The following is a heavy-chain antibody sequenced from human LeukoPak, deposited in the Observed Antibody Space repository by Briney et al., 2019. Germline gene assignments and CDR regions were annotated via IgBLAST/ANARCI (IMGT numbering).Heavy chain of an antibody. Sequence: PGRSLRLSCAASGFTFSSYAMHWVRQAPGKGLEWVAVISYDGSNKYYADSVKGRFTISRDNAKNLVYLQMNRLRAEDTAIYYCARGEDNADEYLREDYWGQGNLVIVSA. D-gene: IGHD3-16*01. CDR3: ARGEDNADEYLREDY. CDR1: GFTFSSYA. V-gene: IGHV3-30-3*01. J-gene: IGHJ4*02. CDR2: ISYDGSNK.